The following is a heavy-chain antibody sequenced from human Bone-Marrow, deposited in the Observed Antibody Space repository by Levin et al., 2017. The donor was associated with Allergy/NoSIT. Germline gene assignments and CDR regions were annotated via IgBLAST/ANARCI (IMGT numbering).Heavy chain of an antibody. CDR3: TRARHYSGGSGYQTFDS. Sequence: GGSLRLSCAVSGFTLNKFLVHWVRLAPGRGLEWVASISQEGSGDYADFALGRFALSRENSDNTVHLQMSSLRADDTAVYFCTRARHYSGGSGYQTFDSWGQGALVTVSS. CDR1: GFTLNKFL. D-gene: IGHD3-22*01. CDR2: ISQEGSG. J-gene: IGHJ4*02. V-gene: IGHV3-30*09.